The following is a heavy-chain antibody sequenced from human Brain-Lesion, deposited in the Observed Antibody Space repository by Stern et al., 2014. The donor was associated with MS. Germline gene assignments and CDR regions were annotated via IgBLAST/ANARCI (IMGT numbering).Heavy chain of an antibody. D-gene: IGHD1-26*01. CDR1: GGSLSSSTYY. CDR2: IYYSGFT. Sequence: QVQLVESGPGLVKPSETLSLTCTVSGGSLSSSTYYWAWIRQPPGKGLEWIGNIYYSGFTYYNPSLKSRVTISGDMSKNQFSLKLSSVTAADTAIYYCARHDIVPRPSQLYSARDRGPGYFDYWGQGTLVTVSS. CDR3: ARHDIVPRPSQLYSARDRGPGYFDY. J-gene: IGHJ4*02. V-gene: IGHV4-39*01.